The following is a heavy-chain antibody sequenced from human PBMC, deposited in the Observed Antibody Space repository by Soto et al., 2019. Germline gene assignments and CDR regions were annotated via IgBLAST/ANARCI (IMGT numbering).Heavy chain of an antibody. D-gene: IGHD2-15*01. Sequence: SETLSLTCAVYGGSFSGYYWSWIRQPPGKGLEWIGEINHSGSTNYNPSLKSRVTISVDTSKNQFSLKLSSVTAADTAVYYCARGHCSGGSCYSDYWGQGTLVTVSS. V-gene: IGHV4-34*01. J-gene: IGHJ4*02. CDR2: INHSGST. CDR1: GGSFSGYY. CDR3: ARGHCSGGSCYSDY.